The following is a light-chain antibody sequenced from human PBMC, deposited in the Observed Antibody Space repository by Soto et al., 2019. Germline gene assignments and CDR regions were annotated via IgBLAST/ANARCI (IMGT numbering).Light chain of an antibody. CDR1: QTISSAY. CDR3: QQYCSSPLYS. Sequence: DIVLTQSPGTLSLSPGERATLSCRASQTISSAYFAWYNQKHGPPPRLLIYGTSSRATGIPARFSGSGSGTVFTLTISRVEPEDFAVLYCQQYCSSPLYSFGQGTKVEIK. V-gene: IGKV3-20*01. J-gene: IGKJ2*01. CDR2: GTS.